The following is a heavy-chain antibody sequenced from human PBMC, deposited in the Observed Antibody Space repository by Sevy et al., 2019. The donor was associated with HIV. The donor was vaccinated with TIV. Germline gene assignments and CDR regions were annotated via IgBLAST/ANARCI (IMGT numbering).Heavy chain of an antibody. D-gene: IGHD3-16*01. Sequence: GGSLRLSCAASGFTFSSYGMHWVRQAPGKGLEWVAVISYDGSNKYYADSVKGRFTISRDNSKNTLYLQMNSLRAEDTAVYYCAKERGIMITFGYIYYFDNWGQGTLVTVSS. CDR3: AKERGIMITFGYIYYFDN. V-gene: IGHV3-30*18. CDR1: GFTFSSYG. J-gene: IGHJ4*02. CDR2: ISYDGSNK.